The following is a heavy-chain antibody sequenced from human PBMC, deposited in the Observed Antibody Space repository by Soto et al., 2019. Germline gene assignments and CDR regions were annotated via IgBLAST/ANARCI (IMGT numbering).Heavy chain of an antibody. D-gene: IGHD2-2*01. CDR3: ARLNLAPAAPPHYFDY. V-gene: IGHV5-10-1*01. Sequence: PGESLKISCKGSGYSFTSYWISWVRQMPGKGLEWMGRIDPSDFFPNHSPSFQGHVPISSEKSISTSSLQWSSLKAPDTAFYYCARLNLAPAAPPHYFDYWGQGTLVTVS. J-gene: IGHJ4*02. CDR2: IDPSDFFP. CDR1: GYSFTSYW.